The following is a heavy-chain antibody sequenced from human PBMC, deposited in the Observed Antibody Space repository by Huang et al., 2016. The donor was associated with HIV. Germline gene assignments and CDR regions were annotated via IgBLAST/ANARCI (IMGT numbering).Heavy chain of an antibody. CDR3: ASQHIGAAATWF. V-gene: IGHV4-39*01. J-gene: IGHJ4*02. CDR1: GDFISSTTYY. CDR2: VYQSGST. Sequence: QLQLQESGPGQVKPSETLSLTCTVPGDFISSTTYYWGWIRQSPGKGLGWVGSVYQSGSTNYNPSLKSRGTLSVDTSRNQFSLRLNSVTAADTAVYYCASQHIGAAATWFWGRGTQVAVSS. D-gene: IGHD6-13*01.